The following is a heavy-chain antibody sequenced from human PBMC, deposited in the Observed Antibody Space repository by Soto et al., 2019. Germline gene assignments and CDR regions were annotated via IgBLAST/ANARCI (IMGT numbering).Heavy chain of an antibody. CDR1: GGSISRYY. V-gene: IGHV4-59*01. CDR3: ARDNGDFDS. D-gene: IGHD4-17*01. Sequence: PSETLPLTCTVSGGSISRYYWIWIRQPPGKGLEWIGYIYYSGSTNYNPSLKSRVTISVDTSKNQFSLKLSSVTAADTAVYYCARDNGDFDSWGQGTLVTVSS. CDR2: IYYSGST. J-gene: IGHJ4*02.